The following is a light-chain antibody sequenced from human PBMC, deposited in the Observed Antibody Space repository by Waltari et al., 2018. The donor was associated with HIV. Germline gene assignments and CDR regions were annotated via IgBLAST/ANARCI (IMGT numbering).Light chain of an antibody. V-gene: IGLV2-8*01. Sequence: QSALTQPPSASGSPGQSVTISCTGTSSDVGVYNYVSWYQQPTGKAPKLMIYEVSKRPSGVPDRFSGSKSGTSASLAISGLRSEDEAGYYCAAWVDSRSVVFGGGTKLTVL. CDR2: EVS. CDR3: AAWVDSRSVV. CDR1: SSDVGVYNY. J-gene: IGLJ2*01.